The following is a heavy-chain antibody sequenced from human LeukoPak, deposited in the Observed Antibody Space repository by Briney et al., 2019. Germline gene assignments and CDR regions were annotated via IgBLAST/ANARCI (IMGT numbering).Heavy chain of an antibody. Sequence: ASVKVSCKASGYTFTSYDINWVRQATGQGLEWMGWMNPNSGNTGYAQKFQGRVTITRNTSISTAYMELSSLRSEDTAVYYCVRDRLMVQLVFDPWGQGTLVTVSS. CDR1: GYTFTSYD. V-gene: IGHV1-8*03. D-gene: IGHD1-1*01. CDR2: MNPNSGNT. J-gene: IGHJ5*02. CDR3: VRDRLMVQLVFDP.